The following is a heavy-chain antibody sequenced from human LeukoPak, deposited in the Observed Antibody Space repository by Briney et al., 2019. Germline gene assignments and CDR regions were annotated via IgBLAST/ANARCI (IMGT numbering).Heavy chain of an antibody. CDR1: GFTFSSYG. V-gene: IGHV3-30*02. Sequence: PGGSLRLSCAASGFTFSSYGMHWVRQAPGKGLEWVAFIRYDGSNKYYADSVKGRFTISRDNSKNTLYLQMNSLRAEDTAVYYCAKDLGYCSSTSCYTEKFFDYWGQGTLVTVSS. CDR2: IRYDGSNK. CDR3: AKDLGYCSSTSCYTEKFFDY. D-gene: IGHD2-2*01. J-gene: IGHJ4*02.